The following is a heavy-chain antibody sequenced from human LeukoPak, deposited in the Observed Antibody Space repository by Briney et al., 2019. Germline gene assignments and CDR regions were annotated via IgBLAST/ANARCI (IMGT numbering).Heavy chain of an antibody. CDR2: IYTSGST. V-gene: IGHV4-61*02. D-gene: IGHD4-11*01. CDR3: ARDSTDYSNGEYYFDY. J-gene: IGHJ4*02. CDR1: GGSINNGNHF. Sequence: SETLSLTCTVSGGSINNGNHFWTWIRQPAGKGLEWIGRIYTSGSTNYNPSLKSRVTISVDTSKNQFSLKLSSVTAADTAVYYCARDSTDYSNGEYYFDYWGQGTLVTVSS.